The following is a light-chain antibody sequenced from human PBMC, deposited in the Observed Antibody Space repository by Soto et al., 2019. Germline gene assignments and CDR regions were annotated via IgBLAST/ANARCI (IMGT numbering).Light chain of an antibody. CDR1: SSDVGGYNY. J-gene: IGLJ3*02. CDR3: SSYTSRSTHWV. Sequence: QSALTQPASVSGSPGQSITISCTGTSSDVGGYNYVSWYQQHPGKAPKLMIYEVSNRPSWVSNRFSGSKSGNTASLTISGLQAEDEADYYCSSYTSRSTHWVFGGGTKLTVL. V-gene: IGLV2-14*01. CDR2: EVS.